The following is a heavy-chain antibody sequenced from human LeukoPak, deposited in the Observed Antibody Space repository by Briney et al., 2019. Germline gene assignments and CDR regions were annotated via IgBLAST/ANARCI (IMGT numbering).Heavy chain of an antibody. D-gene: IGHD2-15*01. V-gene: IGHV3-23*01. J-gene: IGHJ4*02. CDR1: GFTFSSYA. CDR2: ISGSGGST. CDR3: AKSGYCSGGSCYSEKRWLDY. Sequence: PGGSLRLSCAASGFTFSSYAMSWVRQAPGKGLERVSAISGSGGSTYYADSVKGRFTISRDNSKNTLYLQMNSLRAEDTAVYYCAKSGYCSGGSCYSEKRWLDYWGQGTLVTVSS.